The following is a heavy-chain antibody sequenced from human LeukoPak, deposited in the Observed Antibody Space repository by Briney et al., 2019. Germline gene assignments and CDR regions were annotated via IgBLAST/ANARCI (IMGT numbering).Heavy chain of an antibody. CDR1: GFTFSSYW. D-gene: IGHD6-6*01. J-gene: IGHJ4*02. Sequence: GGSLRPSCAASGFTFSSYWMHWVRQAPGKGLVWVSRVNSDGSSTSYADSVKGRFTISRDSAKNTLYLQMNSLRGEDTAVNYCAREVSQLVRDLDYWGQGTLVTVSS. V-gene: IGHV3-74*01. CDR2: VNSDGSST. CDR3: AREVSQLVRDLDY.